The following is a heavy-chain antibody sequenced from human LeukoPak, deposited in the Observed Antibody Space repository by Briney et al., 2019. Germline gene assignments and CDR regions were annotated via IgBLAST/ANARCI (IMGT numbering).Heavy chain of an antibody. D-gene: IGHD5-12*01. V-gene: IGHV6-1*01. J-gene: IGHJ4*02. CDR3: ARTAASRVAWDY. CDR2: TYYMSKWIS. Sequence: SQTLSLTCAISGDSVSSNSAAWSWIRQSPSRGLEWLGRTYYMSKWISDYAVFVKSRITINPDTSKNQFSLQLNSVTPEDTAMYYCARTAASRVAWDYWGQGTLVTVSS. CDR1: GDSVSSNSAA.